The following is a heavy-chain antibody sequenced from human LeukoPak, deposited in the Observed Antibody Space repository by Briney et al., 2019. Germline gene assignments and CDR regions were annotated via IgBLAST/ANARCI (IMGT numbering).Heavy chain of an antibody. CDR3: ARGSGPSSGSYYNYFEY. V-gene: IGHV4-61*02. J-gene: IGHJ4*02. CDR1: GASISSGTCY. CDR2: IYTSGST. D-gene: IGHD3-10*01. Sequence: SETLSLTCTVSGASISSGTCYWSWIRQPAGKGLEWIGRIYTSGSTNYNPSLKSRVTISVDASKNEFSLKLNSVTATDTAVYYCARGSGPSSGSYYNYFEYWGQGTLVTVSS.